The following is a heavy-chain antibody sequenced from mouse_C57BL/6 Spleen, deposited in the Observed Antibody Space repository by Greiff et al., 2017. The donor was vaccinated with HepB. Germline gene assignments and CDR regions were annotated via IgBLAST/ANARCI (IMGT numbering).Heavy chain of an antibody. CDR1: GYTFTDYE. D-gene: IGHD1-1*01. CDR2: IDPETGGT. Sequence: QVQLQQSGAELVRPGASVTLSCKASGYTFTDYEMHWVKQTPVHGLEWIGAIDPETGGTAYNQKFKGKAILTADKSSSTAYMELRSLTSEDSAVYYCTRLTTVVSPYAMDYWGQGTSVTVSS. J-gene: IGHJ4*01. CDR3: TRLTTVVSPYAMDY. V-gene: IGHV1-15*01.